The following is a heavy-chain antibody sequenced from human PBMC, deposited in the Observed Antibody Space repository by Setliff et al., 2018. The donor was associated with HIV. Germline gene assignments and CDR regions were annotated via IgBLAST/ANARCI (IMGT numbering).Heavy chain of an antibody. CDR1: GFTFSNFA. CDR3: ATDLHWAFDY. D-gene: IGHD7-27*01. CDR2: ISGRGTNT. V-gene: IGHV3-23*01. J-gene: IGHJ4*02. Sequence: GGSLRLSCAASGFTFSNFAINWVRQAPGKGLEWVSTISGRGTNTYYADSVKGRFTISRDNAKNSLYLQMNSLRAEDAAVYYCATDLHWAFDYWGQGSLVTVSS.